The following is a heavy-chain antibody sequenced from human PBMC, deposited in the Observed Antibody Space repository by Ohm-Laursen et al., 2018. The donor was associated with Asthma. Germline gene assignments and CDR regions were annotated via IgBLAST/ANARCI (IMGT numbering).Heavy chain of an antibody. D-gene: IGHD4-17*01. CDR2: ITSDGSWT. J-gene: IGHJ4*02. Sequence: SLRLSCAASGFTFSNFAMHWVRQAPGKGLEWVSIITSDGSWTSYADSVKGRFTISRDNSKNTVYLQMNSLRAEDMAVYYCVRGNGGDYGDYWGQGTLVTVSS. CDR3: VRGNGGDYGDY. V-gene: IGHV3-30-3*01. CDR1: GFTFSNFA.